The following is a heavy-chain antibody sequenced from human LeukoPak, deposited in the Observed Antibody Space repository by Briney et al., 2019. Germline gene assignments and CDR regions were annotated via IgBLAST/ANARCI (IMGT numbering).Heavy chain of an antibody. V-gene: IGHV1-2*02. CDR2: IKPDSGDT. CDR1: GGTFSSYA. D-gene: IGHD6-13*01. CDR3: ARDLAAAGSYYYYYMDV. J-gene: IGHJ6*03. Sequence: ASVKVSCKASGGTFSSYAISWVRQAPGQGLEWMGWIKPDSGDTNYAQKFQGRVTMTRDTSISTAYMELSRLSSDDTAVYYCARDLAAAGSYYYYYMDVWGKGTTVTVSS.